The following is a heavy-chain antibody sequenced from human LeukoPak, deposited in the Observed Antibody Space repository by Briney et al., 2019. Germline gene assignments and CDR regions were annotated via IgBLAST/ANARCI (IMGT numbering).Heavy chain of an antibody. J-gene: IGHJ4*02. Sequence: GGSLRLSCAASGFTFSSYSMNWVRQAPGKGLEWVSSISSSSSYIYYADSVKGRFTISRDNAKNSLYLQMNSLRAEDTAVYYCARVWFGEWYFDYWGQGTLVTVSS. V-gene: IGHV3-21*01. D-gene: IGHD3-10*01. CDR1: GFTFSSYS. CDR2: ISSSSSYI. CDR3: ARVWFGEWYFDY.